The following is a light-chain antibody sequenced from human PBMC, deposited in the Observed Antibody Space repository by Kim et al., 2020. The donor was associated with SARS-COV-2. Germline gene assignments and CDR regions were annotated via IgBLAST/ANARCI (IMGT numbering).Light chain of an antibody. CDR3: NSRDSSGNPVV. CDR2: DKN. V-gene: IGLV3-19*01. J-gene: IGLJ2*01. CDR1: SLRSYY. Sequence: SSELTQDPAVSVALGQTVRITCQGDSLRSYYASWYQQKPGQAPVLVIYDKNNRPSGIPDRFSGSSSGNTASLTITGAQAEDEADYYCNSRDSSGNPVVFG.